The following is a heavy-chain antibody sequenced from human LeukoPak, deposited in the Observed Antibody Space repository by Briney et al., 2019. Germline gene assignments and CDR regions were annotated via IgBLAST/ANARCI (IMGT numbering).Heavy chain of an antibody. V-gene: IGHV4-59*01. CDR2: IYYSGST. J-gene: IGHJ5*02. Sequence: SETLSLTCTVSGGSISSDYWSWIRQPPGKGLEWTGYIYYSGSTNYNPSLKSRVTISIDTSKNQFSLILSSVTAADTAVYYCATVAPSGNWFDPWGQGTLVTISS. CDR1: GGSISSDY. D-gene: IGHD1-1*01. CDR3: ATVAPSGNWFDP.